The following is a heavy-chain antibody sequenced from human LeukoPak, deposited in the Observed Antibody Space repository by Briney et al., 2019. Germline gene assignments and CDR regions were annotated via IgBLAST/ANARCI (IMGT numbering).Heavy chain of an antibody. J-gene: IGHJ6*02. V-gene: IGHV4-4*07. CDR2: IYTSGST. CDR3: ARVRRGYDSSGYSYGMDV. Sequence: SETLSLTCTVSGGSISSYYWSWIRQPAGKGLEWIGRIYTSGSTNYNPSPKSRVTMSVDTSKNQFSLKLSSVTAADTAVYYCARVRRGYDSSGYSYGMDVWGQGTTVTVSS. D-gene: IGHD3-22*01. CDR1: GGSISSYY.